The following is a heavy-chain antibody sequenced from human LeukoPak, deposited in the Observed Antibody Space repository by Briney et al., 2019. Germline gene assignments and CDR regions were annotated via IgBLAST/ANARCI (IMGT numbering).Heavy chain of an antibody. D-gene: IGHD3-22*01. V-gene: IGHV4-31*01. J-gene: IGHJ4*02. CDR2: IHYSASS. Sequence: SETLSLTCTVSGGSISSGGYYWSWIRQHPRKGLEWIGHIHYSASSCYSPSLKSPVTISVDTSKKQLSLKLSSVAAADTAVYYCAGSRIGYSDSSGFFDSWGQGTLVSVSS. CDR3: AGSRIGYSDSSGFFDS. CDR1: GGSISSGGYY.